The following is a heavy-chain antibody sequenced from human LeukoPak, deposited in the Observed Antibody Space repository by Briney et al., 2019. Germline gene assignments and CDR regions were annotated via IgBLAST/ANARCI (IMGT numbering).Heavy chain of an antibody. D-gene: IGHD2-8*01. CDR1: GGTFSSYA. J-gene: IGHJ4*02. Sequence: PVKVSCKASGGTFSSYAISWVRQAPGQGLEWMGGIIPIFGTANYAQKFQGRVTITADESTSTAYMELSSLRSEDTAVYYCAREACTNGVCYIDYWGQGTLVTVSS. CDR3: AREACTNGVCYIDY. CDR2: IIPIFGTA. V-gene: IGHV1-69*13.